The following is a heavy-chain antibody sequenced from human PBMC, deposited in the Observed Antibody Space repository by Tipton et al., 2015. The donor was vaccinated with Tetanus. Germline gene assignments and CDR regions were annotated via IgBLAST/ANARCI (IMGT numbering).Heavy chain of an antibody. D-gene: IGHD3-22*01. CDR1: GYTFTGYY. CDR3: ARDRGDYIYYGMDV. J-gene: IGHJ6*02. V-gene: IGHV1-2*02. Sequence: QVQLVQSGAEVKKPGAPVKVSCKASGYTFTGYYIYWVRQAPGQGLEWMGGIDPNSGGTVYAQKFQGRVTMTRDTSISTAYMELRSLGSDDTAVYYCARDRGDYIYYGMDVWGPGTTVTVS. CDR2: IDPNSGGT.